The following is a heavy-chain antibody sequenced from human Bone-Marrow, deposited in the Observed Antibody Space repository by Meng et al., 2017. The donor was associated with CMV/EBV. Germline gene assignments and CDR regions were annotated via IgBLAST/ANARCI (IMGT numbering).Heavy chain of an antibody. J-gene: IGHJ4*02. CDR1: GFTFSSYA. CDR3: AKHTRLGYCSSTSCYTGVYFDY. CDR2: ISYDGSNK. D-gene: IGHD2-2*02. Sequence: GGSLRLSCAASGFTFSSYAMHWVRQAPGKGLEWVAVISYDGSNKYYADSVKGRFTISRDNSKNTLYLQMNSLRAEDTAVYYCAKHTRLGYCSSTSCYTGVYFDYWGQGTLVTVSS. V-gene: IGHV3-30*04.